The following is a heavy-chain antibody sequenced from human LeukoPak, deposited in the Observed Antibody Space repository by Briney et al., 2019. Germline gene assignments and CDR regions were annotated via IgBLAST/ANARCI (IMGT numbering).Heavy chain of an antibody. Sequence: SVKVSCKASGGTFSSYSISWVRQAPGQGLEWMGRIIPILGIANYAQKFQGRVTITADKSTSTAYMELSSLRSEDAAVYYCARVGAPTDYWGQGTLVTVSS. V-gene: IGHV1-69*04. CDR1: GGTFSSYS. CDR3: ARVGAPTDY. D-gene: IGHD3-10*01. J-gene: IGHJ4*02. CDR2: IIPILGIA.